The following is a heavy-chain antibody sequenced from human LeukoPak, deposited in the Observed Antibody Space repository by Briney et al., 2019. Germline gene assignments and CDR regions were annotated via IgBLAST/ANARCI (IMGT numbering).Heavy chain of an antibody. CDR3: AREDTNYMDV. J-gene: IGHJ6*03. V-gene: IGHV3-9*01. D-gene: IGHD5-18*01. CDR2: ISWNSGSI. CDR1: GFTFDDYA. Sequence: PGGSLRLSCAASGFTFDDYAMHWVRQAPGKGLEWVSGISWNSGSIGYADSVKGRFTISRDNAKNSLYLQMNSLRAEDTAVYYCAREDTNYMDVWGKGTTVTVSS.